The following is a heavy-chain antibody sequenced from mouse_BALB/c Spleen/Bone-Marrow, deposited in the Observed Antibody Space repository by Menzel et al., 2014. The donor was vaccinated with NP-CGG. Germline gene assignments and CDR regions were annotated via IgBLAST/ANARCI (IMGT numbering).Heavy chain of an antibody. CDR3: ARDYYGSSYFDY. Sequence: VQLVESGPGLVAPSQRLSITCTVSGFSLTSYGVHWVRRPPGKGLEWLGVIWAGGSTNYNSALMSRLSISKDNSKSQVFLKMNSLQTDDTAMYYCARDYYGSSYFDYWGQGTTLTVSS. J-gene: IGHJ2*01. D-gene: IGHD1-1*01. V-gene: IGHV2-9*02. CDR1: GFSLTSYG. CDR2: IWAGGST.